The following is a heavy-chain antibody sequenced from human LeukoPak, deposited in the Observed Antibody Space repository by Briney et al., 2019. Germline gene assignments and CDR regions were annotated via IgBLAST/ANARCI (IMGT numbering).Heavy chain of an antibody. CDR1: GGYISTYY. D-gene: IGHD1-1*01. Sequence: SETLSLTCTVSGGYISTYYWSWIRQSAGKGLEWIGRIYSSGSANYNPSLKSRLAMSVDTSKNQFSLRLNSVTAADTAVYYCARNKRLGWERADTTFDYWGQGTLVTVSS. CDR3: ARNKRLGWERADTTFDY. CDR2: IYSSGSA. V-gene: IGHV4-4*07. J-gene: IGHJ4*02.